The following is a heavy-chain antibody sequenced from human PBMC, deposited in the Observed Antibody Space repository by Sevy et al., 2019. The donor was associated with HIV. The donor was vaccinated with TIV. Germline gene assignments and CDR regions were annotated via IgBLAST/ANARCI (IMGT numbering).Heavy chain of an antibody. J-gene: IGHJ3*02. CDR3: AREGYSGYDFDAFDI. D-gene: IGHD5-12*01. CDR1: GGSFSGYY. V-gene: IGHV4-34*01. CDR2: INHSGST. Sequence: SETLSLTCAVYGGSFSGYYWSWIRQPPGKGLEWIGDINHSGSTNYNPSLKSRVTISVDTSKNQFSLKLSSVTAADTAVYYCAREGYSGYDFDAFDIWGQGTMVTVSS.